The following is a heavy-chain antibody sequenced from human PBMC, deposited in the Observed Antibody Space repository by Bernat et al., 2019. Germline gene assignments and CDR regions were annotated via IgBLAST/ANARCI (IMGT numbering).Heavy chain of an antibody. CDR2: ISGGGGSK. CDR3: AKVAGSIGYRDYFDS. J-gene: IGHJ4*02. V-gene: IGHV3-23*01. D-gene: IGHD5-12*01. Sequence: EVQLLESGGGVVQPGGSLRLSCAASGFTFSSYAMSWVRQAPGKGLEWVAAISGGGGSKYYADSVKGRFTISRDNSKNTLYLQMNSLRAEDTAVYYCAKVAGSIGYRDYFDSWGQGTLVTVSS. CDR1: GFTFSSYA.